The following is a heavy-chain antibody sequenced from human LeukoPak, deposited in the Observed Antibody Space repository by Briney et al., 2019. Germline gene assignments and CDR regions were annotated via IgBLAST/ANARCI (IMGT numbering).Heavy chain of an antibody. CDR1: GFTFSSYS. V-gene: IGHV3-21*01. J-gene: IGHJ4*02. Sequence: GGSLRLSCAASGFTFSSYSMNWVRQAPGKGLEGVSSISSSSSYIYYADSVKGRFTISRDNAKNSLYLQMNSLRAEDTAVYYCARTTYYYDSSGYYGKPFDYWGRGTLVTVSS. CDR3: ARTTYYYDSSGYYGKPFDY. CDR2: ISSSSSYI. D-gene: IGHD3-22*01.